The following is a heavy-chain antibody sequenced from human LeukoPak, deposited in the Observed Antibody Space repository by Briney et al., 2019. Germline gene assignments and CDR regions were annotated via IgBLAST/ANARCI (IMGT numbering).Heavy chain of an antibody. V-gene: IGHV4-59*01. Sequence: PSETLSLTCTVSGGSISSYYWGWIRQPPGKGLEWIGYIYYSGSTNYNPSLKSRVTISVDTSKNQFSLKLSSVTAADTAVYYCAGGIVGATRGYYYYYMDVWGKGTTVTVSS. CDR3: AGGIVGATRGYYYYYMDV. CDR2: IYYSGST. D-gene: IGHD1-26*01. CDR1: GGSISSYY. J-gene: IGHJ6*03.